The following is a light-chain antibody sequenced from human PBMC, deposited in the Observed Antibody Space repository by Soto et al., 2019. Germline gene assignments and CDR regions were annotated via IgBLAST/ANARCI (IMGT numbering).Light chain of an antibody. CDR2: GAF. CDR3: QQRNTWPPVT. Sequence: EIVMTQSPATLSVSPGERATLSCRASQSVSSSYLAWYQQKPGQAPRLLIYGAFNRATGIPARFSGSGSGADFTLTISSLEPEDFAIYYCQQRNTWPPVTFGQGTLLEI. J-gene: IGKJ5*01. V-gene: IGKV3D-20*02. CDR1: QSVSSSY.